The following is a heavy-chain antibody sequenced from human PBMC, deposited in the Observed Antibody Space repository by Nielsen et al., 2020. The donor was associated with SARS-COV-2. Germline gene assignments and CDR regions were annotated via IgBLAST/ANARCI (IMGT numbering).Heavy chain of an antibody. Sequence: GESLKISCAASGFTFSDYYMSWIRQAPGKGLEWVSYISSSGSTIYYADSVKGRFTISRDNAKNSLYLQMNSLRAEDTAVYYCARFLVDTAVGNNYYYYYGMDVWGQGTTVTVSS. J-gene: IGHJ6*02. V-gene: IGHV3-11*01. D-gene: IGHD5-18*01. CDR1: GFTFSDYY. CDR2: ISSSGSTI. CDR3: ARFLVDTAVGNNYYYYYGMDV.